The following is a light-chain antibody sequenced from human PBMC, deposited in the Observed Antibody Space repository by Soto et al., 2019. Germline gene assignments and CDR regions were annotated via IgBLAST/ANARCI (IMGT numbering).Light chain of an antibody. CDR2: GAS. CDR3: QQYGSSLSIT. V-gene: IGKV3-20*01. J-gene: IGKJ5*01. CDR1: QSVSSYY. Sequence: EIVLTQSPGTLSLSPGERATLSCRASQSVSSYYLAWYQQKPGQAPRLLIYGASSRATGIPDRFSGSGAGTDFTITISRLEPEDSAVYYCQQYGSSLSITFGQGTRLEIK.